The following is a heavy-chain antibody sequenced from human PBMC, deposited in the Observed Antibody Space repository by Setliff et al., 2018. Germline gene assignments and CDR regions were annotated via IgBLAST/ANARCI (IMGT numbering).Heavy chain of an antibody. Sequence: PVGSLRLSCAASGFTFSSYAMNWVRQAPGKGLEWVSGISGGASRTYYTDSVKGRFTISRDNSKNTLFLQMNSLTAEDTALYYCAKDSSGRDAFDIWGQGAMVTVSS. D-gene: IGHD3-10*01. CDR3: AKDSSGRDAFDI. V-gene: IGHV3-23*01. J-gene: IGHJ3*02. CDR1: GFTFSSYA. CDR2: ISGGASRT.